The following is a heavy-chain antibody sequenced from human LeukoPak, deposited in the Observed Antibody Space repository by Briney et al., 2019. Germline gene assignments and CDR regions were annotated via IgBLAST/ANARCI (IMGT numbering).Heavy chain of an antibody. D-gene: IGHD6-13*01. V-gene: IGHV5-51*01. CDR2: FYPGDSDT. J-gene: IGHJ4*02. Sequence: GESLKTSWKGSGYPFTDYWIGWVRQMPGKGLGGMGIFYPGDSDTRYSPSFQGQATISADKSISTAYLQWRSLKASDSAMYYCARYSNSEFDYWGQGTLVTVSS. CDR1: GYPFTDYW. CDR3: ARYSNSEFDY.